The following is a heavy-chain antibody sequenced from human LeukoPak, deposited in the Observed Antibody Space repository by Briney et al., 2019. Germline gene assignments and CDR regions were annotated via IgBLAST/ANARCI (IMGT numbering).Heavy chain of an antibody. CDR3: ARSSHSNNWYYFDY. Sequence: GGSLRRSCAGSGFTFSSYAMSWVRQAPGKGLEWFSSISGSAGSTYYADSVKGRFTISRENSKKTLYLQMNSLRAEDTAVYYCARSSHSNNWYYFDYWGQGTLVTVSS. D-gene: IGHD1-1*01. J-gene: IGHJ4*02. CDR1: GFTFSSYA. CDR2: ISGSAGST. V-gene: IGHV3-23*01.